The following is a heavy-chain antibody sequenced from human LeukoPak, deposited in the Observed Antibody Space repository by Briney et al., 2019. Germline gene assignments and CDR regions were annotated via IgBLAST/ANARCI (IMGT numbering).Heavy chain of an antibody. J-gene: IGHJ4*02. D-gene: IGHD1-26*01. V-gene: IGHV4-30-2*01. Sequence: KTSQTLSLTCAVSGGSISSGGYSWSWIRQPPGKGLEWIGYIYHSGSTYYNPSLKSRVTISVDRSKNQFSLKLSSVTAADTAVYYCAREIYSGSYPFDYWGQGTLVTVSS. CDR1: GGSISSGGYS. CDR2: IYHSGST. CDR3: AREIYSGSYPFDY.